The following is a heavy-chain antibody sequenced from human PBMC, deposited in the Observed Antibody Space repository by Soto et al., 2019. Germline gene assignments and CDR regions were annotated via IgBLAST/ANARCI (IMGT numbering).Heavy chain of an antibody. CDR2: IWYDGSNK. Sequence: GGSLRLSCAASGFTFSSYGMHWVRQAPGKGLEWVAVIWYDGSNKYYADSVKGRFTISRDNSKNTLYLQMNSLRAEDTAVYYCARGIKGYVDFWSGYYTGIDYWGQGTLVTVSS. J-gene: IGHJ4*02. D-gene: IGHD3-3*01. V-gene: IGHV3-33*01. CDR3: ARGIKGYVDFWSGYYTGIDY. CDR1: GFTFSSYG.